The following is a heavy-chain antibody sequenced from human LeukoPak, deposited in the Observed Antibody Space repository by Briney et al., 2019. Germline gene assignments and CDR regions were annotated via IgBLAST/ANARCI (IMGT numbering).Heavy chain of an antibody. V-gene: IGHV1-69*05. CDR1: GGTFSSYA. CDR3: ARGDYYYDSSGYYRHDAFDI. D-gene: IGHD3-22*01. Sequence: ASVKVSCKASGGTFSSYAISWVRQAPGQGPEWMGGIIPIFGTANYAQKFQGRVTITTDESTSTAYMELSSLRSEDTAVYYCARGDYYYDSSGYYRHDAFDIWGQGTMVTVSS. CDR2: IIPIFGTA. J-gene: IGHJ3*02.